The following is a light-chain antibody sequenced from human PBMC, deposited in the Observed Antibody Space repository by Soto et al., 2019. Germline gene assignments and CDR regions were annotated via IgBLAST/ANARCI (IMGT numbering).Light chain of an antibody. CDR2: EVS. CDR3: SSSTINNTVL. J-gene: IGLJ2*01. V-gene: IGLV2-14*01. CDR1: SSDVGGYNY. Sequence: QSALTQPASMSGSPGQSITISCTGTSSDVGGYNYVSWYQRHPGKAPKLMIYEVSNRPSGVSNRFSSSKSGNTASLTISGLQAEDEADYYCSSSTINNTVLFGGGTKLTVL.